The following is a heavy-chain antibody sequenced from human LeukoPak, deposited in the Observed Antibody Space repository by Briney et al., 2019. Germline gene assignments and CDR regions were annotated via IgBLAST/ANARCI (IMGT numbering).Heavy chain of an antibody. CDR1: GFTFSTYA. CDR2: ISGTGGST. J-gene: IGHJ4*02. Sequence: PGGSLRLSCAASGFTFSTYAMTWVRQAPGKGLEWVSLISGTGGSTYYADSVKGRFTISRDNAKNSLYLQMNSLRAEDTAFYYCARDEEGGSYPLDYWGQGTLVTVSS. D-gene: IGHD1-26*01. CDR3: ARDEEGGSYPLDY. V-gene: IGHV3-23*01.